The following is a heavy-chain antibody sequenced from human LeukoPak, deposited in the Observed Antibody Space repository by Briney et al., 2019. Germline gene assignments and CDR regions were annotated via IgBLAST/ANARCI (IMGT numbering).Heavy chain of an antibody. J-gene: IGHJ4*02. D-gene: IGHD3-10*01. V-gene: IGHV3-21*01. Sequence: GGSLRLSCAASGFTFSSYSMNWVRQAPGEGLEWVSSISYSSAYIYHADSVKGRFTISKDNAKNSLYLQMNSLRAEDTAVYYCARDRNYGSGSYPGSVDYWGQGTLVTVSS. CDR2: ISYSSAYI. CDR3: ARDRNYGSGSYPGSVDY. CDR1: GFTFSSYS.